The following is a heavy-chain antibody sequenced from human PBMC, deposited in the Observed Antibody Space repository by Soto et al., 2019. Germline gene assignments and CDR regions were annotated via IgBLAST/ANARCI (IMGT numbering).Heavy chain of an antibody. J-gene: IGHJ3*02. D-gene: IGHD3-9*01. CDR3: ARERADLTDDAFDI. V-gene: IGHV1-8*01. Sequence: QVQLVQSGAEVKKPGASVKVSCKASGYTFTSYDINWVRQATGQGLEWMGWMNPNSGNTGYAQKFQGRVTMTRNTSISTAYMELSSLRSEDTAVYYCARERADLTDDAFDIWGQGTMVTVSS. CDR2: MNPNSGNT. CDR1: GYTFTSYD.